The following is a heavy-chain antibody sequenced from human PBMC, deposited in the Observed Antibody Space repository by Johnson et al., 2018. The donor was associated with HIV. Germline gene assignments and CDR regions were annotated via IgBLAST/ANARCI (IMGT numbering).Heavy chain of an antibody. J-gene: IGHJ3*02. CDR3: AKDRTSGSYSDDAFDI. V-gene: IGHV3-33*06. CDR1: GFTFSSYG. Sequence: QMLLVESGGGVVQPGRSLRLSCAASGFTFSSYGMHWVRQAPGKGLEWVAVIWYDGSNKYYADTVEDRFTISRDNSKNTLYLQMNSLRAEDTAVYYCAKDRTSGSYSDDAFDIWGQGTMVTVSS. D-gene: IGHD1-26*01. CDR2: IWYDGSNK.